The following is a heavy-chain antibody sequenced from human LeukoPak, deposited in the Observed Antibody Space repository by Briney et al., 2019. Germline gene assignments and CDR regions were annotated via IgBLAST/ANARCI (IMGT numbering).Heavy chain of an antibody. Sequence: PGGSLRLSRAASGFIVSTNYMSWVRQAPGKGLEWVSVIYSGGATYYADSVKGRFTISRDKSKNTLYLQTNSLRAEDTAVYYCVGGDYKYFQYWGQGTLVTVSS. V-gene: IGHV3-53*01. CDR1: GFIVSTNY. D-gene: IGHD4-17*01. CDR3: VGGDYKYFQY. J-gene: IGHJ1*01. CDR2: IYSGGAT.